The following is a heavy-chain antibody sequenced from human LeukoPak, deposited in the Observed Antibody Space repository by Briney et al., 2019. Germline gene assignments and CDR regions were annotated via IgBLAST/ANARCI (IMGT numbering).Heavy chain of an antibody. V-gene: IGHV3-23*01. CDR1: GFTFRNYA. Sequence: PGGSLRLSCAGSGFTFRNYAVAWVRQAPGKGLEWVSGISGAGGSKYYAESVKGRFTISRDNSKNTVYLQMNSLRDEDTALYYCARDRPYSDIASGGLSGTFDHWGQGTLVTVSS. D-gene: IGHD1-1*01. CDR2: ISGAGGSK. CDR3: ARDRPYSDIASGGLSGTFDH. J-gene: IGHJ4*02.